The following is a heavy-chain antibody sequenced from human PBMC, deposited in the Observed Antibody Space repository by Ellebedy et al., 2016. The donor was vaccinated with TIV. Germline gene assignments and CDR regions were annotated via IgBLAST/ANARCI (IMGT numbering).Heavy chain of an antibody. J-gene: IGHJ4*02. CDR1: GYTFTSYG. V-gene: IGHV1-18*01. CDR2: ISAYNGNT. D-gene: IGHD6-13*01. Sequence: ASVKVSCKASGYTFTSYGISWVRQAPGQGLEWMGWISAYNGNTNYAQKLQGRVTMTTDTSTSTAYMELRSLRSDDTAVYYCARAVGVGYSSSWYWLDYWGQGTLVTVSS. CDR3: ARAVGVGYSSSWYWLDY.